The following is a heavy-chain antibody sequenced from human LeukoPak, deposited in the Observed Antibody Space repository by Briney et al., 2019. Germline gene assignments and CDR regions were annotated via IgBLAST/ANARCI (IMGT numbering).Heavy chain of an antibody. Sequence: SETLSLTCAVYGGSFSGYYWSWIRQTPGKGLEWIGEIIHSGSTNYSPSLRSRVTISLDTAKSQFTLRLTSVTAADTAVYYCAGYSGSPRYFDYWGQGTLVTVSS. J-gene: IGHJ4*02. CDR2: IIHSGST. CDR3: AGYSGSPRYFDY. D-gene: IGHD6-6*01. CDR1: GGSFSGYY. V-gene: IGHV4-34*12.